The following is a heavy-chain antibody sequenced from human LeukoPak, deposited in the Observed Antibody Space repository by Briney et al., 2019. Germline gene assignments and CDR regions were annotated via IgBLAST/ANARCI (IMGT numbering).Heavy chain of an antibody. D-gene: IGHD6-13*01. J-gene: IGHJ4*02. CDR1: GGSISSYY. Sequence: SETLSLTCTVSGGSISSYYWSWIRQPPGKGLEWIGYIYYSGSTNYNPSLKSRVTISVDTSKNQFSLKLSSVTAADTAVYYCARSPSYSSSWSIFDYWGRGTLVTVSS. CDR3: ARSPSYSSSWSIFDY. V-gene: IGHV4-59*01. CDR2: IYYSGST.